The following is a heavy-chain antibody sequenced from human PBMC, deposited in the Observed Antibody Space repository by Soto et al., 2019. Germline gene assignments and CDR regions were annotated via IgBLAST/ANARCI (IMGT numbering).Heavy chain of an antibody. CDR3: GLEPTGTAGFDY. CDR1: GHTFTGHH. D-gene: IGHD2-21*02. Sequence: QVQMVQSGAEVKKPGASVKVSCKASGHTFTGHHMHWVRQAPGQGLEWMGLIDLDIGDKKYAQKFQGRVTSTSDTSITTVYMELRGLRSDDTAVYYCGLEPTGTAGFDYWGQGTLVTVSS. CDR2: IDLDIGDK. J-gene: IGHJ4*02. V-gene: IGHV1-2*02.